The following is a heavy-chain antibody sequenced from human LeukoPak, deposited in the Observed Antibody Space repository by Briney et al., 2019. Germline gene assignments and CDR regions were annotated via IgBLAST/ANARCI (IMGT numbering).Heavy chain of an antibody. CDR2: IYYGGST. V-gene: IGHV4-31*03. Sequence: SQTLSLTCTVSGASISSGGYYWRWIRQHPGKGLEWIGYIYYGGSTYYNPSLKSRITISVDTSKNQFSLELSSVTAADTAVYYCARADGGVRGYYFDYWGQGIMVTVSS. CDR1: GASISSGGYY. J-gene: IGHJ4*02. CDR3: ARADGGVRGYYFDY. D-gene: IGHD3-10*01.